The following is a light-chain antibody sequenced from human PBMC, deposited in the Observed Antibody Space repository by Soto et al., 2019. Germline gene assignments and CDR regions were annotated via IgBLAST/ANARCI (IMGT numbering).Light chain of an antibody. Sequence: EIVLAQSPGTLSLSPGERATLSCRASHSVNSSDLAWYQQKPGQAPRLLIFGASNRATGIPHRFSGSGSGTDFTFTISRLEPEDYAVYFCHQYGSSIPWTFGQGTKVDIK. CDR2: GAS. V-gene: IGKV3-20*01. CDR3: HQYGSSIPWT. CDR1: HSVNSSD. J-gene: IGKJ1*01.